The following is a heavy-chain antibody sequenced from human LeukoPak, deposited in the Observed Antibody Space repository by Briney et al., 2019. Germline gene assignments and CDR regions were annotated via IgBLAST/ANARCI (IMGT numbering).Heavy chain of an antibody. CDR3: ARGYAAIPD. J-gene: IGHJ4*02. D-gene: IGHD2-15*01. CDR2: IQDDGVEK. V-gene: IGHV3-7*01. CDR1: GFNFSINW. Sequence: GGSLRLSCAASGFNFSINWMTWVRQAPGKGLEWVANIQDDGVEKNYVESIKGRFIISRDNAKDSLFLQMSSLRDEDTALYYCARGYAAIPDWGQGTLVTVSS.